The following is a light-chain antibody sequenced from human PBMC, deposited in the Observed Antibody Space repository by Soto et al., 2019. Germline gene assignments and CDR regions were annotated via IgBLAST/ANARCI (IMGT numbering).Light chain of an antibody. V-gene: IGKV1-5*01. Sequence: DIQMTQSPSTLSASVGDRVTITCRASQSISSWLAWYQQKPGKAPKLLIYDASSLESGFPSRFSGSGSGTEFTLTVRSLQADDFATYFCQQYNSYSRTFGQGTKVEIK. J-gene: IGKJ1*01. CDR2: DAS. CDR1: QSISSW. CDR3: QQYNSYSRT.